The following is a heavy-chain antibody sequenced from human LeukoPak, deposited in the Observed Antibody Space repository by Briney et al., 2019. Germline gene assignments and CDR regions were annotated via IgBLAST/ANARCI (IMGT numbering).Heavy chain of an antibody. D-gene: IGHD3-10*01. CDR1: GYTFTGYY. J-gene: IGHJ4*02. CDR3: ARGRSGELTWAFTLDS. V-gene: IGHV1-2*02. CDR2: INPNSGGT. Sequence: ASVKVSCKASGYTFTGYYMHWVRQAPGQGLEWMGWINPNSGGTKYAQKFQGGVTMTRDTSISTVYMELSRLRSDDTAVYYCARGRSGELTWAFTLDSWGQGTLVTVSS.